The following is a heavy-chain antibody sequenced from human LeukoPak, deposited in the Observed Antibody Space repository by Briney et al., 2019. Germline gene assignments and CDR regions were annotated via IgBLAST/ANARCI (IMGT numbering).Heavy chain of an antibody. CDR3: ARAPSAITGTNSDY. J-gene: IGHJ4*02. CDR1: GGSISSGSYY. V-gene: IGHV4-61*02. Sequence: SETLSPTCTVSGGSISSGSYYWSWIRQPAGKGLEWIGRIYTSGSTNYNPSLKSRVTISVDTSKNQFSLKLSSVTAADTAVYYCARAPSAITGTNSDYWGQGTLVTVSS. CDR2: IYTSGST. D-gene: IGHD1-7*01.